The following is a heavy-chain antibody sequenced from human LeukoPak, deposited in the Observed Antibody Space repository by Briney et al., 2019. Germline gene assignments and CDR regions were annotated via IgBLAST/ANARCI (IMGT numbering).Heavy chain of an antibody. V-gene: IGHV4-59*01. J-gene: IGHJ5*02. CDR2: IHYTGST. Sequence: ETQSLTCTVSGGSIASSYWSWIGQSPRKGLEWIGYIHYTGSTNYNPSLKSRVTMLIDTSKNQFSLKLSSVTAADTAVYYCARGRYSAGDNWFDPWGQGTLVTVSS. D-gene: IGHD3-9*01. CDR3: ARGRYSAGDNWFDP. CDR1: GGSIASSY.